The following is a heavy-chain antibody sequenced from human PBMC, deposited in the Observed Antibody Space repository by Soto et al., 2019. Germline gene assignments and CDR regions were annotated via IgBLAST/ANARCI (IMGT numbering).Heavy chain of an antibody. D-gene: IGHD3-3*01. CDR1: GFSFSDYP. Sequence: VQLVESGGALVQPGGSLRLSCAASGFSFSDYPINWVRQAPGKGLEWVAYISGSSSTISHADSVKGRFTISRDNVKNSVFLQMNSLRVEDTAVYYCARDYYAFWSGSLEYMDVWGKGTTVTVSS. J-gene: IGHJ6*03. V-gene: IGHV3-48*01. CDR2: ISGSSSTI. CDR3: ARDYYAFWSGSLEYMDV.